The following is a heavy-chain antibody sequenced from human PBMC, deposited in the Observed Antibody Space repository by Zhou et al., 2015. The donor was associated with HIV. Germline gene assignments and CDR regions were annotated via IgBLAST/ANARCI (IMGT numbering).Heavy chain of an antibody. D-gene: IGHD3-10*01. CDR1: GYLFTTYG. Sequence: AQLVQSGAEVKQPGASVKVSCKTSGYLFTTYGVTWVRQAPGHGLEWMGWISTSNGNTNFAQKFQGRVTMTADTSTNTAYMELRSLRSDDTAVYYCARPEYGSGRYSLDAFDIWAKDEGHRLF. V-gene: IGHV1-18*01. CDR2: ISTSNGNT. J-gene: IGHJ3*02. CDR3: ARPEYGSGRYSLDAFDI.